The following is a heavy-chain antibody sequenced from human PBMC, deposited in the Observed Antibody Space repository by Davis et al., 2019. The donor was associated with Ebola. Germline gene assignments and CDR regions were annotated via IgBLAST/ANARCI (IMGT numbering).Heavy chain of an antibody. CDR1: GFTFDDYA. D-gene: IGHD6-13*01. Sequence: SCAASGFTFDDYAMHWVRQAPGKGLEWVSGISWNSGSIGYADSVKGRFTISRDNAKNSLYLQMNSLRAEDTALYYCAKDRAAAVLYYFDYWGQGTLVTVSS. CDR3: AKDRAAAVLYYFDY. V-gene: IGHV3-9*01. CDR2: ISWNSGSI. J-gene: IGHJ4*02.